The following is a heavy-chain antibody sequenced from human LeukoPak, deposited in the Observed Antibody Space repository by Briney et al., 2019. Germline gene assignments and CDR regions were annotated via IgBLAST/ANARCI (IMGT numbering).Heavy chain of an antibody. CDR2: IQPDGSEQ. CDR1: GFTFDNYV. D-gene: IGHD3-16*01. CDR3: ASQSYARFDP. V-gene: IGHV3-7*01. J-gene: IGHJ5*02. Sequence: GGSLRLSCEASGFTFDNYVMHWVRQAPGKGLEWVGNIQPDGSEQYPVDSVKGRFTISRDNARNSLFLQMNSLRVEDTAVYYCASQSYARFDPWGQGTLVTVSS.